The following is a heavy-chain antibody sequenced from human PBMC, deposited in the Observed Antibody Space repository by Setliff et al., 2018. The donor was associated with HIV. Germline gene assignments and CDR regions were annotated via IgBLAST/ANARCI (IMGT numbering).Heavy chain of an antibody. CDR3: ARDSRARGIEYGMDV. Sequence: GGSLRLSCAASGFTFSGYWMHWVRQAPGKGLVWVSRINGDGSTTTYSDSVKGRFTISRDNAKNTLYLQMNSLRAEDTAVYYCARDSRARGIEYGMDVWGQGTTVTVSS. CDR2: INGDGSTT. D-gene: IGHD3-16*01. V-gene: IGHV3-74*01. CDR1: GFTFSGYW. J-gene: IGHJ6*02.